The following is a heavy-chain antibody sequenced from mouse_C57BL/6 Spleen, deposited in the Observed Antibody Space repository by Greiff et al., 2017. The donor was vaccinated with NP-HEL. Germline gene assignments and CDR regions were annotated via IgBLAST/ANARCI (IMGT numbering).Heavy chain of an antibody. CDR2: ISDGGSYT. V-gene: IGHV5-4*01. J-gene: IGHJ1*03. CDR3: ARDDYYGSGGYFDV. Sequence: EVKLQESGGGLVKPGGSLKLSCAASGFTFSSYAMSWVRQTPEKRLEWVATISDGGSYTYYPDNVKGRFTISRDNAKNNLYLQMSHLKSEDTAMYYCARDDYYGSGGYFDVWGTGTTVTVSS. CDR1: GFTFSSYA. D-gene: IGHD1-1*01.